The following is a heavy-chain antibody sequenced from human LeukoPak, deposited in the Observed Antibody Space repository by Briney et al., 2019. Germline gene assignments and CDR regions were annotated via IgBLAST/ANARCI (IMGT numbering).Heavy chain of an antibody. V-gene: IGHV3-7*01. CDR2: IKQDGSEK. CDR3: ARGVVVARYWYFDL. J-gene: IGHJ2*01. CDR1: GFTFSSYW. D-gene: IGHD2-15*01. Sequence: PRGSLRLSCAASGFTFSSYWMSWVRQAPGKGLEWVANIKQDGSEKYYVDSVKGRFTISRDNAKNSLYLQMNSLRAEDTAVYYCARGVVVARYWYFDLWGRGTLVTVSS.